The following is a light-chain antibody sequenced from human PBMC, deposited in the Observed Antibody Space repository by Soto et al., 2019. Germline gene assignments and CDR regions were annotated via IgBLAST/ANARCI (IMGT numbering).Light chain of an antibody. Sequence: DIQMTQSPSTLFASVGDRVTITCRASQRISSWLAWYQQKPGKAPKVLIYDASSLESGVPSRFSGSGSGTEFTLTISSLQPDDLATFYCQQYNSYPWSFGQGTKVEIK. V-gene: IGKV1-5*01. CDR1: QRISSW. CDR2: DAS. J-gene: IGKJ1*01. CDR3: QQYNSYPWS.